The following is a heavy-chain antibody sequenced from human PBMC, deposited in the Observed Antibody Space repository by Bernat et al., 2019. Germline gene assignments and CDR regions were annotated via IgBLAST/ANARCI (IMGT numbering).Heavy chain of an antibody. CDR3: ARGAYGMDV. Sequence: EVQLVESGGGLVQPGRSLRLSCAASGFTFDDYAMHWVRQAPGKGLEWVSGISWNSGSIGYADSVKGRFTISRDNAKNSLYLQMNSLRAEDTAVYYCARGAYGMDVWGQGTTVTVSS. V-gene: IGHV3-9*01. CDR1: GFTFDDYA. CDR2: ISWNSGSI. J-gene: IGHJ6*02. D-gene: IGHD3-16*01.